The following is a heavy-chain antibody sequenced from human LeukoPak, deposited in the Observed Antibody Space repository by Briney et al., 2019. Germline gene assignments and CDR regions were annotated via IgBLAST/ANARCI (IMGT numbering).Heavy chain of an antibody. CDR1: GFTFSSYA. V-gene: IGHV3-23*01. J-gene: IGHJ3*01. Sequence: GGSLRLSCAASGFTFSSYAMSWVRQAPGKGLEWVSAISGSGGSTYYADSVKGRFTISRDNAKKSLYLQMNSLRVDDTAVYYCAKDESRVRGVIRDAFDFWGQGTLVTVSS. D-gene: IGHD3-10*01. CDR3: AKDESRVRGVIRDAFDF. CDR2: ISGSGGST.